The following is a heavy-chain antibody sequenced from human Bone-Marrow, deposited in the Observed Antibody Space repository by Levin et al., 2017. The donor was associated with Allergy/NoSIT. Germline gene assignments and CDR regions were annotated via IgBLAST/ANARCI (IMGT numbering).Heavy chain of an antibody. V-gene: IGHV4-34*01. CDR3: ASRGYCSGGTCYFAEYFQY. CDR2: INHSGST. J-gene: IGHJ1*01. D-gene: IGHD2-15*01. CDR1: GGSFNNYY. Sequence: PETLSLTCAVYGGSFNNYYWSWIRQPPEKGLEWIGEINHSGSTNYNPSLKSRVTISVDTSKNQFSLNLSSATAADTAVYYCASRGYCSGGTCYFAEYFQYWGQGTLIIVSS.